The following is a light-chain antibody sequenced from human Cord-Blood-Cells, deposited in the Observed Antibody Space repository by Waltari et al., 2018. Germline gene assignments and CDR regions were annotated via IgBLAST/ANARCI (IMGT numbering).Light chain of an antibody. J-gene: IGKJ1*01. CDR2: KAS. CDR3: QQYNSYT. V-gene: IGKV1-5*03. Sequence: DIQMPQSPSTMSASVGDRVNITCRASQSISSRLAWYQQKPGKAPKLLIYKASSLESGVPSRFSGSGSGTEFTLTISSLQPDDFATYYCQQYNSYTFGQGTKVEIK. CDR1: QSISSR.